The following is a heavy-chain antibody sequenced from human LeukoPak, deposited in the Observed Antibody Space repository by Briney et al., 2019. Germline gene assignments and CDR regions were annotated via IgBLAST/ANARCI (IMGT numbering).Heavy chain of an antibody. J-gene: IGHJ4*02. CDR2: IIPIFGTA. D-gene: IGHD3-22*01. CDR3: AGGSTKWLLLYFDY. Sequence: ASVKVSCKASGGTFSSYAISWVRQAPGQGLEWMGGIIPIFGTANYAQKFQGRVTITADESTSTAYMELSSLRSEDTAVYYCAGGSTKWLLLYFDYWGQGTLVTVSS. V-gene: IGHV1-69*13. CDR1: GGTFSSYA.